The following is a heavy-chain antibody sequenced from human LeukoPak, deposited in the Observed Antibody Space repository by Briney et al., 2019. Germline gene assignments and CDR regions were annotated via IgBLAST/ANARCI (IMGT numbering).Heavy chain of an antibody. Sequence: SESLSLSCAVYGGSFSGYYWSWVRQPPGKGLEWVWDINHSGSANYNPSLKSRVTISVDTSKNQFSLKLSSVPAADTAVYYCARGGPAYYDFWSGPDANWFDPWGQGTLVTVSS. CDR1: GGSFSGYY. CDR2: INHSGSA. CDR3: ARGGPAYYDFWSGPDANWFDP. J-gene: IGHJ5*02. V-gene: IGHV4-34*01. D-gene: IGHD3-3*01.